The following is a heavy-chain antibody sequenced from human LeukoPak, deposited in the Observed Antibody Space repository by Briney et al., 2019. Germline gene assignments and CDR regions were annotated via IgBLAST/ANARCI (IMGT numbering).Heavy chain of an antibody. CDR3: AREYNSRATFDY. J-gene: IGHJ4*02. D-gene: IGHD1-20*01. Sequence: GGSLRLSCAASASGLSFTSHSMNWVRQAPGKGLEWTSYISSSGSYIFYAASVEGRFTVSRDNARNSLYLQMNSLRAEDTAIYYCAREYNSRATFDYWGQGTLVTVSS. CDR1: ASGLSFTSHS. V-gene: IGHV3-21*05. CDR2: ISSSGSYI.